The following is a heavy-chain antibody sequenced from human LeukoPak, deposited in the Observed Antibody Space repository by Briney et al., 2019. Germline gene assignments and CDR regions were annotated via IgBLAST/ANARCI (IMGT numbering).Heavy chain of an antibody. Sequence: PGGSLRLSCLASGFSFNSYTMNWVREAPGKGLEWVSTINPVSSYTWYAESVKGRFTISRDNPKNSLYLQMDSLRAEDTAVYYCVRDVSRRIGMDVWGQGTTVTVSS. D-gene: IGHD2/OR15-2a*01. CDR1: GFSFNSYT. V-gene: IGHV3-21*01. CDR2: INPVSSYT. J-gene: IGHJ6*02. CDR3: VRDVSRRIGMDV.